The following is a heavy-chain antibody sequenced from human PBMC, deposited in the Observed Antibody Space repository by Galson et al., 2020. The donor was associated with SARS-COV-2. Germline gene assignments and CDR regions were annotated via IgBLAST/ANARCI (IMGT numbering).Heavy chain of an antibody. Sequence: ESGPTLVKPTQTLTLTCTFSGFSLSTSGMCVSWIRQPPGKALEWLARIDWDDDKYYSTSLKTRLTISKDTSKNQVVLTMTNMDPVDTATYYWARSSGYSSSWFLGGGMDVWGQGTTVTVSS. J-gene: IGHJ6*02. D-gene: IGHD6-13*01. V-gene: IGHV2-70*11. CDR1: GFSLSTSGMC. CDR2: IDWDDDK. CDR3: ARSSGYSSSWFLGGGMDV.